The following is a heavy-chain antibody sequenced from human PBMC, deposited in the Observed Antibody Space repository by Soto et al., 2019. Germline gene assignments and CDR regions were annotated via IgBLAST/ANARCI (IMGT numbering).Heavy chain of an antibody. CDR2: ISWDGGST. CDR3: AKGYVPRLYYGMDV. D-gene: IGHD3-16*01. CDR1: GFTFDDYT. Sequence: PGGSLRLSCAASGFTFDDYTMHWVRQAPGKGLEWVSLISWDGGSTYYADSVKGRFTISRDNSKNSLYLQMNSLRTEDTALYYCAKGYVPRLYYGMDVWGQGTTVTVSS. V-gene: IGHV3-43*01. J-gene: IGHJ6*02.